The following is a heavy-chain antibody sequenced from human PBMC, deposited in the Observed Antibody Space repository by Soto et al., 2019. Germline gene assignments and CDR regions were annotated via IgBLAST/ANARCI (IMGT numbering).Heavy chain of an antibody. Sequence: QVQLVESGGGLVKPGGSLRLSCAASGFTFSDYYMTWIRQAPGKGLEWVSYISSSGSTMDYIDSVKGRFTISRDNAKNSLYLQMDSLRVEDTAVYYCARDVYDILTGWLSEQWGQGTLVTVSS. CDR2: ISSSGSTM. CDR1: GFTFSDYY. CDR3: ARDVYDILTGWLSEQ. D-gene: IGHD3-9*01. J-gene: IGHJ4*02. V-gene: IGHV3-11*01.